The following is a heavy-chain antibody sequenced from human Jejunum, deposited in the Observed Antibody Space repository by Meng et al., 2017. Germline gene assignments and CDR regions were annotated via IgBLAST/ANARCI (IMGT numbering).Heavy chain of an antibody. Sequence: GGFLRLSCAASGFTFNSYEMYWVRQAPGKELEWVAYINSGDSNTYYADSVKARFTISRDNTKNSLYLQMTSLKSADTAFYYCAGEVPAAGPAFDIWGQGTLVTVSS. J-gene: IGHJ3*02. V-gene: IGHV3-48*03. CDR3: AGEVPAAGPAFDI. D-gene: IGHD6-13*01. CDR2: INSGDSNT. CDR1: GFTFNSYE.